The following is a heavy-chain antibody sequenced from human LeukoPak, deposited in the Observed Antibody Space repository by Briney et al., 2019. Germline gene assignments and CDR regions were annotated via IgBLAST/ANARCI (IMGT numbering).Heavy chain of an antibody. CDR2: ISPYNGNT. J-gene: IGHJ4*02. CDR3: AREESIGRYQFLHDS. CDR1: NYTFIRYG. Sequence: GASVKVSCKASNYTFIRYGITWVRQAPGQGLEWLAWISPYNGNTKYAQEFQGRVTMTTDTSTSTAYMELRSLTSDDTAVYYCAREESIGRYQFLHDSWGQGTLVTVSS. D-gene: IGHD1-26*01. V-gene: IGHV1-18*01.